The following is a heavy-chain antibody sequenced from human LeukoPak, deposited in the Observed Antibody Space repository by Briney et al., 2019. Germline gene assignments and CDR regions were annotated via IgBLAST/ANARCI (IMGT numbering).Heavy chain of an antibody. D-gene: IGHD2-15*01. CDR2: IYHSGST. V-gene: IGHV4-4*02. Sequence: PSETLSLTCAVSGGSISSSNWWSWVRQPPGQGLEWIGEIYHSGSTYYNPSLKSRVTISVDTSKNQFSLKLSSVTAADTAVYYCARGAGYCSGGSCYPYYYYMDVWGKGTTVTVSS. J-gene: IGHJ6*03. CDR3: ARGAGYCSGGSCYPYYYYMDV. CDR1: GGSISSSNW.